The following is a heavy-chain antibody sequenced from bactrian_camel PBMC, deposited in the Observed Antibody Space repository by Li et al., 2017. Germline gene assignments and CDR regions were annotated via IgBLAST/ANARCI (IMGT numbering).Heavy chain of an antibody. CDR3: AAMGGYKGRAFVSVMDATRFAY. Sequence: HVQLVESGGGSVQAGGSLRLACASSGYIYGNKCVGWFRQAPGKEREEVAWISTIGDNTYYADSVKGRFTISYDKAKKMVYLQMDSLKAEDTAVYYCAAMGGYKGRAFVSVMDATRFAYWGQGTQVTVS. D-gene: IGHD3*01. J-gene: IGHJ6*01. CDR2: ISTIGDNT. V-gene: IGHV3S54*01. CDR1: GYIYGNKC.